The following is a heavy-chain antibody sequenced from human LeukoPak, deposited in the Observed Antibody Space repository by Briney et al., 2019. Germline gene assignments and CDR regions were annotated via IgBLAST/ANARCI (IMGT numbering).Heavy chain of an antibody. J-gene: IGHJ6*03. CDR1: GGSISSYY. CDR2: IYYSGST. V-gene: IGHV4-59*01. CDR3: ARAGCSSTSCYTPSNYYYYYMDV. Sequence: SETLSLTCTVSGGSISSYYWSWIRQPPGKGLEWIGYIYYSGSTNYNPSLKSRVTISVDTSKNQFSLKLSSVTAADTAVYYCARAGCSSTSCYTPSNYYYYYMDVWGKGTTVTVSS. D-gene: IGHD2-2*02.